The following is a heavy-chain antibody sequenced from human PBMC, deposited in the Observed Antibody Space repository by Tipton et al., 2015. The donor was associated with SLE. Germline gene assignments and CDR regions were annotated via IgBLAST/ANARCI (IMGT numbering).Heavy chain of an antibody. D-gene: IGHD6-6*01. CDR3: ARESIPLYSSSSGWDFDY. CDR1: GGSISSGSYY. CDR2: IYTSGST. J-gene: IGHJ4*02. V-gene: IGHV4-61*09. Sequence: TLSLTCTVSGGSISSGSYYWSWIRQPAGKGPEWIGYIYTSGSTNYNPSLKSRVTISVDTSKNQFSLKLSSVTAADTAVYYCARESIPLYSSSSGWDFDYWGQGTLVTVSS.